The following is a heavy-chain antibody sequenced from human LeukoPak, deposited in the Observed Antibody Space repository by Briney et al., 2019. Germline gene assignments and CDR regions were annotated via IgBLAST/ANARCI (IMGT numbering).Heavy chain of an antibody. V-gene: IGHV4-59*01. CDR2: IYYSGTT. D-gene: IGHD6-13*01. Sequence: SETLSLTCSVSGVSITSYYWTWIRQPPGKGLEWVGYIYYSGTTDYNPSLKSRVIISADTSKNQFSLKLSSVTAADTAVYYCAKVAMGQQLNSWFDPWGQGTLVTVSS. CDR1: GVSITSYY. CDR3: AKVAMGQQLNSWFDP. J-gene: IGHJ5*02.